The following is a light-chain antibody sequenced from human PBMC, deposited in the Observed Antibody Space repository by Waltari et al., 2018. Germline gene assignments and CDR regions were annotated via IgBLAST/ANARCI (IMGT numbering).Light chain of an antibody. J-gene: IGKJ2*01. V-gene: IGKV1-39*01. CDR1: ESITNS. CDR2: TAS. CDR3: QQSYTVAFT. Sequence: DIQMTQSPSSLSASVGTGVSITCRASESITNSLNWYQQKPGKAPKLLIHTASSLQSGVPSSFSGRGSGTEFTLTISGLQPGDVATYYCQQSYTVAFTFGPGTKLEI.